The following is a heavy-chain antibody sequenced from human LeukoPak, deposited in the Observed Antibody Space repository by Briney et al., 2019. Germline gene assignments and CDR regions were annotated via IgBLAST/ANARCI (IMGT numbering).Heavy chain of an antibody. Sequence: GGSLRLSCAASGFTFSSYAMSWVRQAPGKGLEWVSAISGSGGSTYYADSVKGRFTISRDNSKNTLYLQMNSLRAEDTAVYYCAKDLSVLLWFGELKLDRGVDYWGQGTLVTVSS. J-gene: IGHJ4*02. D-gene: IGHD3-10*01. CDR2: ISGSGGST. CDR1: GFTFSSYA. V-gene: IGHV3-23*01. CDR3: AKDLSVLLWFGELKLDRGVDY.